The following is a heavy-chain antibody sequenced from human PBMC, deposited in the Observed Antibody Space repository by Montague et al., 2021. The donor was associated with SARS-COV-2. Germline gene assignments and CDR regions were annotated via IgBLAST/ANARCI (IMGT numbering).Heavy chain of an antibody. Sequence: SVKVSCKVSGYSITELPMHWVQQAHGKGLEWMGNFDPEDGETIYAQKFQGRVTMTEDTSTDTAYLELSSLRSEDTAVYFCATESAPGVRGVVIYAFQIWGQGTMVTVSS. CDR2: FDPEDGET. D-gene: IGHD3-10*01. J-gene: IGHJ3*02. CDR1: GYSITELP. V-gene: IGHV1-24*01. CDR3: ATESAPGVRGVVIYAFQI.